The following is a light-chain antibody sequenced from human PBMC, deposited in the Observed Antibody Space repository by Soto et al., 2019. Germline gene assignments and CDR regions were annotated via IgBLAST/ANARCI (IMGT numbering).Light chain of an antibody. CDR3: QQRSSSPLT. V-gene: IGKV3-11*01. CDR1: QSISSY. J-gene: IGKJ4*01. CDR2: DAS. Sequence: EIVLTQSPATLSLSPGERATLSCRASQSISSYLGWYQQKPGQAPRLLIYDASNRATGIPARFSGSGSGKDFNHTISSREREDFAVYYCQQRSSSPLTFGGGTKVEIK.